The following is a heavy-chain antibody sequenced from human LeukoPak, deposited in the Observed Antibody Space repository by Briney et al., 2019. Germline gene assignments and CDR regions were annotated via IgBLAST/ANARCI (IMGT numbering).Heavy chain of an antibody. CDR1: GFTFSSYG. J-gene: IGHJ4*02. CDR2: ISYDGSNK. D-gene: IGHD6-19*01. Sequence: GGSLRLSCAASGFTFSSYGIHWVRQAPGKGLEWVAVISYDGSNKYYADSVKGRFTISRDNSKNTLYLQMNSLRAEDTAVYYCAKTSRGSGWYFDYWGQGTLVTVSS. V-gene: IGHV3-30*18. CDR3: AKTSRGSGWYFDY.